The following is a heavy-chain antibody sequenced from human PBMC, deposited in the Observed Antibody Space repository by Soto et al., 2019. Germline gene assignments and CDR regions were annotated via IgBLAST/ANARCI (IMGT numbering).Heavy chain of an antibody. CDR3: AKGGYSFYGLSYHHYRLSV. J-gene: IGHJ6*01. CDR1: GFTFSSYA. CDR2: ISGSGGGT. Sequence: PGGSLRLSCAASGFTFSSYAMSWVRQAPGKGLEWVSAISGSGGGTYYADSVKGRFTISRDNSKNTLYLQMNSLRAEDTAVYYCAKGGYSFYGLSYHHYRLSVSGRRSTVAVSS. V-gene: IGHV3-23*01. D-gene: IGHD5-12*01.